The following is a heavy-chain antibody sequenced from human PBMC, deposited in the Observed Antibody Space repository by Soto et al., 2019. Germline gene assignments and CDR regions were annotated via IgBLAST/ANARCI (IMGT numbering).Heavy chain of an antibody. CDR1: GFTFSSYA. Sequence: GGSLRLSCAASGFTFSSYAMSWVRQAPGKGLEWVSSIGGSYGSTYYADSVKGRFTVSRDNSKNTLYLQMNSLGAGDTAVYYCALDYYSSGSYPNDAFDFWGQGTMVTVSS. V-gene: IGHV3-23*01. D-gene: IGHD3-10*01. CDR2: IGGSYGST. CDR3: ALDYYSSGSYPNDAFDF. J-gene: IGHJ3*01.